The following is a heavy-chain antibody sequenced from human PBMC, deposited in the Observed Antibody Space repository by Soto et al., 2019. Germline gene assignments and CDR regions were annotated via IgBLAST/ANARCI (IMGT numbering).Heavy chain of an antibody. CDR3: ALHEIGYKN. D-gene: IGHD5-12*01. J-gene: IGHJ4*01. Sequence: ASVKVSCKAAGYSFITYGVSWVRQAPGQGLEWVGWISPYNGDTDYAQKFQGRVTMTTDTSTSTAYMEVRSLKSDDTAIYYCALHEIGYKNWGHGTLVTVSS. CDR1: GYSFITYG. CDR2: ISPYNGDT. V-gene: IGHV1-18*01.